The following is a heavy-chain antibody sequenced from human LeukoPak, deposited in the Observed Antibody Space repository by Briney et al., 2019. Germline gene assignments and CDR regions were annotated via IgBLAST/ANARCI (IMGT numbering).Heavy chain of an antibody. CDR3: ARDRINLFDY. D-gene: IGHD1-14*01. V-gene: IGHV3-33*01. Sequence: GGSLRLSCVASGFTFNTYGMHWVRQAPGKGLEWVAVIWFDGSKKYYADSVKGRFTISGDDPKNTLYLQMNSLRAEDTAVYFCARDRINLFDYWGQGALVTISS. J-gene: IGHJ4*02. CDR1: GFTFNTYG. CDR2: IWFDGSKK.